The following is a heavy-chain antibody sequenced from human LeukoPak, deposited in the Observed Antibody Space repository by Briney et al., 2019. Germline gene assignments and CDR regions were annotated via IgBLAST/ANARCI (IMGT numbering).Heavy chain of an antibody. Sequence: ASVKVSCKASGYTFTGYYMHWVRQAPGQGLEWMERINPNSGGTNYAQKFQGRVTMTRDTSISTAYMELSRLRSDDTAVYYCARGYSSSRGSFDYWGQGTLVTVSS. V-gene: IGHV1-2*06. CDR3: ARGYSSSRGSFDY. CDR2: INPNSGGT. CDR1: GYTFTGYY. D-gene: IGHD6-6*01. J-gene: IGHJ4*02.